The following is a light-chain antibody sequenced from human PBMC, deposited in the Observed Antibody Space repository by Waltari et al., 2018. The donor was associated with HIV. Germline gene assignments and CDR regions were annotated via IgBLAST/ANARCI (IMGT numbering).Light chain of an antibody. J-gene: IGLJ2*01. CDR2: DDD. V-gene: IGLV1-51*01. CDR1: SANIGHTY. CDR3: GTWDTTLSAVV. Sequence: QSVLTQPPSVSAAPGETVIISCSGTSANIGHTYVSWYQQLPGTAPKLFIYDDDLRHSGIPDRFSGSRSGTSATLGITGLQTGDEADYYCGTWDTTLSAVVFGGGTKLTVL.